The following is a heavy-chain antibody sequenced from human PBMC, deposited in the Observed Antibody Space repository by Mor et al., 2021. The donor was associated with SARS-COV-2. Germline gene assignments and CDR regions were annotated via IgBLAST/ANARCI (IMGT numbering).Heavy chain of an antibody. J-gene: IGHJ4*01. V-gene: IGHV1-2*02. CDR1: TTYP. Sequence: TTYPIHWVRQAPGQGLEWMAWINTNSGVTKDAQKFQGRVTMTSDTSSSTVYLELNSLRPDDTAVYYCARGDEGVFD. CDR3: ARGDEGVFD. D-gene: IGHD2-21*01. CDR2: INTNSGVT.